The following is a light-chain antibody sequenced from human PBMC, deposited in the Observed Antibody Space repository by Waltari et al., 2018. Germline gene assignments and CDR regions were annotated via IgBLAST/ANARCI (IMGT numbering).Light chain of an antibody. V-gene: IGKV4-1*01. J-gene: IGKJ1*01. CDR1: QSVLYNLNNKHY. Sequence: LMTQSPDSLAVSLGEGATINCKSSQSVLYNLNNKHYLAWYQQKPGQPPKLLIYWASIRESGVPDRFGGSGSGTDFTLTISSLQAEDVGVYYCQQYYSTPQTFGQGTKVEIK. CDR2: WAS. CDR3: QQYYSTPQT.